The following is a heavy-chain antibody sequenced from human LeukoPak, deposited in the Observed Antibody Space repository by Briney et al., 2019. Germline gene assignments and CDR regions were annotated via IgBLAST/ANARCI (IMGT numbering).Heavy chain of an antibody. Sequence: SETLSLTCAVYGGSFSGYYWSWIRRPPGKGLEWIGEINHSGSTNYNPSLKSRVTISVDTSKNQFSLKLSSVTAADTAVYYCARGPGLRFLEWLLRNWFDPWGQGTLVTVSS. V-gene: IGHV4-34*01. CDR2: INHSGST. CDR3: ARGPGLRFLEWLLRNWFDP. CDR1: GGSFSGYY. D-gene: IGHD3-3*01. J-gene: IGHJ5*02.